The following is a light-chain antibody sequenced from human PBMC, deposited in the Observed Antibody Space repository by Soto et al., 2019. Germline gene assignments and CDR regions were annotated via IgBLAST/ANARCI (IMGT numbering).Light chain of an antibody. CDR2: DAS. CDR1: QSVGSS. CDR3: QNYNYWPPAT. V-gene: IGKV3-15*01. J-gene: IGKJ4*01. Sequence: EVLMTQYPATLSVSPGERATLSCRASQSVGSSLAWYQQKPGQPPRLIVYDASTRAPGIPARFSGSGSGTDFTLTINSLQSEDSAVYYCQNYNYWPPATFGGGTKVDIK.